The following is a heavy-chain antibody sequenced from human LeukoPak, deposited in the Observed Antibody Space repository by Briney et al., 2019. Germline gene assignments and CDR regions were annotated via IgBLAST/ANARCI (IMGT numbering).Heavy chain of an antibody. Sequence: ASVKVSCKASGYTFTSYYVHWVRQAPGQGLEWMGIINPSGGSTSYAQKLQGRVTMTTDTSTSTAYMELRSLRSDDTAVYYCARDRLPYCSGGSCSLGYWGQGTLVTVSS. CDR3: ARDRLPYCSGGSCSLGY. J-gene: IGHJ4*02. D-gene: IGHD2-15*01. CDR2: INPSGGST. V-gene: IGHV1-46*01. CDR1: GYTFTSYY.